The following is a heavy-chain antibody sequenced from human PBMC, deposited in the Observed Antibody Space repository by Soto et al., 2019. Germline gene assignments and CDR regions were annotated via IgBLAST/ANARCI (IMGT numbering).Heavy chain of an antibody. CDR2: IYPGDSDT. J-gene: IGHJ5*02. Sequence: GGALKISCMGFGYKFPNYWIGWVRPMPGKSPGWLGIIYPGDSDTQYSPSFQGQVTISADKSMNTAYLQWSSLKAADTAVYYCVKRMAHKDLSSIRPGAPWFDPWGQGTPVTV. CDR1: GYKFPNYW. CDR3: VKRMAHKDLSSIRPGAPWFDP. D-gene: IGHD3-16*02. V-gene: IGHV5-51*01.